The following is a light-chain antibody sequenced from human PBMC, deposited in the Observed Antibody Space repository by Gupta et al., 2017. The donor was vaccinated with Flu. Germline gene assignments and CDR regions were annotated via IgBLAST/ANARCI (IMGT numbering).Light chain of an antibody. CDR3: CSYAGSYTLV. Sequence: QSALTQPRSVSGSPGQSVTISCTGTSRDVGGYNYVSWHQTHPGKAPKLMIYDVSKRPSGVPDRFSGSKSGNTASLTISGLQVEDEADYYCCSYAGSYTLVFGGGTKLTVL. V-gene: IGLV2-11*01. CDR1: SRDVGGYNY. CDR2: DVS. J-gene: IGLJ2*01.